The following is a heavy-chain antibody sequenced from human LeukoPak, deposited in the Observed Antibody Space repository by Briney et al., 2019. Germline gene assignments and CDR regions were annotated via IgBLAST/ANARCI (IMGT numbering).Heavy chain of an antibody. Sequence: GGSLRLSCAASGFTFSDYCMAWIRQAPGKGLEYISHISASGSTIHYGDSVKGRFTIFRDDARNSVYLQMTSLRAEDTATYFCARDCGGHCYSGFDYWGQGALVTVSS. D-gene: IGHD2-21*02. J-gene: IGHJ4*02. V-gene: IGHV3-11*04. CDR2: ISASGSTI. CDR3: ARDCGGHCYSGFDY. CDR1: GFTFSDYC.